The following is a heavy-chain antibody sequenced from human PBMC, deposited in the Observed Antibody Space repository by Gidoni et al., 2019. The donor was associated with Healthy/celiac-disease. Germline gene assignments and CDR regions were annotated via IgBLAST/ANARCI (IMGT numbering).Heavy chain of an antibody. CDR2: INPNSGGT. Sequence: QVQLVQSGAEVKKHGASVKVSCKASGYTFTGYYMHWVRQAPGQGLGWMGWINPNSGGTNYAQKFQGRFTMTRDTSISTAYMELSRLRSDDTAVYYCARDWAVTKSLDYWGQGTLVTVSS. CDR3: ARDWAVTKSLDY. J-gene: IGHJ4*02. CDR1: GYTFTGYY. D-gene: IGHD4-17*01. V-gene: IGHV1-2*02.